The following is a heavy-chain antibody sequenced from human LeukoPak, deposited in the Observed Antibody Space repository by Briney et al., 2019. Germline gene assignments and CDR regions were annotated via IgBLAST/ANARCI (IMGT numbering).Heavy chain of an antibody. Sequence: PGGSLRLSCAASGFTFSSYGMHWVRQAPGKGLEWVAFIRYDGSNKYYADSVKGRFTISRDNSKNTLYLQMNSLRAEDTAVYYCVAEKIQLGYFDLWGRGTLVTVSS. V-gene: IGHV3-30*02. CDR3: VAEKIQLGYFDL. CDR2: IRYDGSNK. J-gene: IGHJ2*01. D-gene: IGHD5-18*01. CDR1: GFTFSSYG.